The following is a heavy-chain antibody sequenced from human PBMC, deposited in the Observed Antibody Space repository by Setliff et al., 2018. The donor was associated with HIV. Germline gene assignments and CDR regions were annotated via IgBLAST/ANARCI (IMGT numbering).Heavy chain of an antibody. J-gene: IGHJ4*02. CDR3: ARDFLGDPDWSLDY. CDR1: AFTFNIYA. Sequence: GASVKVSCKASAFTFNIYAIHWVRQAPGQGLEWMGYIDANTGIPTYAQALSGRFVFSLDTSVTTAYLQISSLTAEDTAVHYCARDFLGDPDWSLDYWGQGTLVTVSS. CDR2: IDANTGIP. V-gene: IGHV7-4-1*02. D-gene: IGHD3-9*01.